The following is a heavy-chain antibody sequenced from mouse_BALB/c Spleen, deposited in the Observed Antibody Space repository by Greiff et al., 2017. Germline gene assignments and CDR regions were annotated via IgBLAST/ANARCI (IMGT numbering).Heavy chain of an antibody. CDR3: SGSVPGYFAY. CDR1: GFNFTDSY. V-gene: IGHV14-3*02. CDR2: IDPANGNT. D-gene: IGHD5-1*01. J-gene: IGHJ2*01. Sequence: EVQLQQSGAELVKPGASVKLSCTASGFNFTDSYMHWVKQRPEQGLEWIGRIDPANGNTKYNPKFQGKATITADTSSTTAYLQLSSLTSEDSAVYYCSGSVPGYFAYWGQGTTVTVSS.